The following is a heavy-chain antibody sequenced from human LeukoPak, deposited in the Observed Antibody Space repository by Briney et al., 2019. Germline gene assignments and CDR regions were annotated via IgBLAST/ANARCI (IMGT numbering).Heavy chain of an antibody. CDR2: IYYSGRT. CDR1: NGSISNYY. V-gene: IGHV4-59*12. D-gene: IGHD3-10*01. CDR3: ARGPRLVRGIIEYYYYGMDV. Sequence: SETLSLTCSISNGSISNYYWSWIRQAPGKGLEWIAYIYYSGRTNYNPSLKSRVTISVDTSKNEVSLKLSSVTAADTAVYYCARGPRLVRGIIEYYYYGMDVWGQGTTVTVSS. J-gene: IGHJ6*02.